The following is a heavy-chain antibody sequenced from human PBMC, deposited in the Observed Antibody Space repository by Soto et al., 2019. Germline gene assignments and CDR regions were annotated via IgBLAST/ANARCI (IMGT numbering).Heavy chain of an antibody. J-gene: IGHJ6*02. V-gene: IGHV1-69*12. Sequence: QVQLEQSGAEVKKPGSSVKVSCKASGGTFSNSAISWVRQAPGQGVEWLGGIMPVFRTPDYAQKFQGRVTITADESTSTAYMELSGLRSDDTAVYFCASDKDRPQLGGNYYYIFDVWGQGTTVTVSS. CDR2: IMPVFRTP. CDR3: ASDKDRPQLGGNYYYIFDV. CDR1: GGTFSNSA. D-gene: IGHD3-3*02.